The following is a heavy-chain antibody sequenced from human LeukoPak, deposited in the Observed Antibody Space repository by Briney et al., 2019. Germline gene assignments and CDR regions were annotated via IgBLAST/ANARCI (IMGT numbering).Heavy chain of an antibody. J-gene: IGHJ6*03. D-gene: IGHD3-16*02. CDR1: GDSISSGRYY. CDR3: ARLGGYQVGHYYYYMDV. V-gene: IGHV4-61*02. CDR2: IYSSGST. Sequence: PSETLSLTCTVSGDSISSGRYYWSWVRQPAGKTLEWIARIYSSGSTIYNPSLKSRVIISVDTSENQFYLKLTSVTAADTAMYYCARLGGYQVGHYYYYMDVWGKGTTVTVSS.